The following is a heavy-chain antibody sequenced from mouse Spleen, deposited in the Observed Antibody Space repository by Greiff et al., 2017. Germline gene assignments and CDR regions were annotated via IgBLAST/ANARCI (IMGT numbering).Heavy chain of an antibody. CDR3: TRFITTVVAPYYAMDY. D-gene: IGHD1-1*01. CDR2: INPSNGGT. J-gene: IGHJ4*01. V-gene: IGHV1S81*02. CDR1: GYTFTSYY. Sequence: QVQLQQSGAELVKPGASVKLSCKASGYTFTSYYMYWVKQRPGQGLEWIGEINPSNGGTNFNEKFKSKATLTVDKSSSTAYMQLSSLTSEDSAVYYCTRFITTVVAPYYAMDYWGQGTSVTVSS.